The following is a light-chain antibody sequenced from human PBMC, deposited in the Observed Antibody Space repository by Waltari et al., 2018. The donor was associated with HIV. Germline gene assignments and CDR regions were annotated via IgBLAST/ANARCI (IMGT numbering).Light chain of an antibody. Sequence: DIVLTQSPATMSLSPGERATLSCRASQSVRDHLAWYQQNPGQAPRLLIYDASSRATCIPARFSGSGSVTDFTLTISSLEPEDFAVYYCQQRTNWIFGGGTKVEIK. CDR2: DAS. V-gene: IGKV3-11*01. CDR1: QSVRDH. J-gene: IGKJ4*01. CDR3: QQRTNWI.